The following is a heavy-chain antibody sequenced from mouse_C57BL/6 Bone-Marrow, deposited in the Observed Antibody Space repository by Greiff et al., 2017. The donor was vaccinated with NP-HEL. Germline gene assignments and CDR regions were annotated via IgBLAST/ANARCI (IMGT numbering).Heavy chain of an antibody. Sequence: VQLKESGPELVKPGASVKIPCKASGYTFTDYNMDWVKQSHGKSLEWIGDINPNNGGTIYNQKFKGKATLTVDKSSSTAYMELRSLTSEDTAVYYCARGGYGRYYYAMDYWGQGTSVTVSS. D-gene: IGHD1-1*02. J-gene: IGHJ4*01. CDR2: INPNNGGT. CDR1: GYTFTDYN. V-gene: IGHV1-18*01. CDR3: ARGGYGRYYYAMDY.